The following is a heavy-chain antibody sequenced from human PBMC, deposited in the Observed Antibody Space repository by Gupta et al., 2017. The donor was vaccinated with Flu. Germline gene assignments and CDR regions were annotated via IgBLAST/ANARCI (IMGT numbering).Heavy chain of an antibody. J-gene: IGHJ4*02. Sequence: QVQLQESGPGLVKPSQTLSLTCTVSSVSISSGYYCWTWIRQHPGKGLEWIGSIYNTVGTYYNPSLKSRVYISVDTSKKQFSLRLTSVTAADTAVYYCARVAPAEPAAMGDKDYWGQGTLVTVSS. D-gene: IGHD2-2*01. V-gene: IGHV4-31*03. CDR1: SVSISSGYYC. CDR3: ARVAPAEPAAMGDKDY. CDR2: IYNTVGT.